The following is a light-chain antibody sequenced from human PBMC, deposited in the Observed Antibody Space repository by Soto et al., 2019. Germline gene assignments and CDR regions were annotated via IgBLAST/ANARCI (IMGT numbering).Light chain of an antibody. J-gene: IGLJ1*01. V-gene: IGLV2-14*01. CDR1: SSDFDYFNY. CDR2: EVS. Sequence: QSVLTQPASVSGSPGQSITISCTGASSDFDYFNYVSWYQHHPGKAPKLMIYEVSSRPSGVSNRFSGSKSGNTASLTISGLQAEDQADYYCSSSATSSTLSVFGTGTKLTV. CDR3: SSSATSSTLSV.